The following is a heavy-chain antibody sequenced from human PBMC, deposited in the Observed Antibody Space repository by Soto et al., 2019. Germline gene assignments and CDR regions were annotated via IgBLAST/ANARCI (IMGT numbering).Heavy chain of an antibody. CDR2: INHSGST. Sequence: PSETLSLTCAVYGGSFSGYYGSWIRQPPGKGLEWIGEINHSGSTNYNPSLKSRVTISVDTSKNQFSLKLSSVTAADTAVYYCARVCGGGSCRSAFDIWGQGTMVTVSS. CDR1: GGSFSGYY. D-gene: IGHD2-15*01. V-gene: IGHV4-34*01. CDR3: ARVCGGGSCRSAFDI. J-gene: IGHJ3*02.